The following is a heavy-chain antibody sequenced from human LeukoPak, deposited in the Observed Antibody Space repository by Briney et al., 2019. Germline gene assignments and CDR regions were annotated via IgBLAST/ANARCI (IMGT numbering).Heavy chain of an antibody. CDR3: ARSGGPGTYHQLRYNLFHP. D-gene: IGHD3-10*01. Sequence: EGSLRLSCAASGFTLSDYHMNWVRQAPGKELEWLSSITTISHYIYYAGAVRGRFTISRDNAKNSLYLQMNSLRGEDTAVYYCARSGGPGTYHQLRYNLFHPWGQGTLVTVSS. CDR1: GFTLSDYH. CDR2: ITTISHYI. J-gene: IGHJ5*02. V-gene: IGHV3-21*01.